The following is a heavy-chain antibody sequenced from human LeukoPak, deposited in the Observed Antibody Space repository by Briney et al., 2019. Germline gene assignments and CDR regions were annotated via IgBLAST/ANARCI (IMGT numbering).Heavy chain of an antibody. CDR3: ARRYYDFWSGYLYFDY. J-gene: IGHJ4*02. CDR1: GFTFSSYD. CDR2: IGTAGDT. D-gene: IGHD3-3*01. Sequence: GGSLRLSCAASGFTFSSYDMHWVRQATGKGLEWVSAIGTAGDTYYPGSVKGRFTIFRENAKNSLYLQMNSQRAGDTAVYYCARRYYDFWSGYLYFDYWGQGTLVTVSS. V-gene: IGHV3-13*01.